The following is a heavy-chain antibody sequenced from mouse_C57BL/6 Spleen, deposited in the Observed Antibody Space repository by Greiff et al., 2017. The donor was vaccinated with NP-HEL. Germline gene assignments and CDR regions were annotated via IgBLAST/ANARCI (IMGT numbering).Heavy chain of an antibody. CDR2: ISSGSSTI. V-gene: IGHV5-17*01. D-gene: IGHD3-2*02. Sequence: EVKLMESGGGLVKPGGSLKLSCAASGFTFSDYGMHWVRQAPEKGLEWVAYISSGSSTIYYADTVKGRFTISRNNAKNTLFLQMTSLRSEDTAMYYCARQATRAYAMDYWGQGTSVTVSS. CDR1: GFTFSDYG. J-gene: IGHJ4*01. CDR3: ARQATRAYAMDY.